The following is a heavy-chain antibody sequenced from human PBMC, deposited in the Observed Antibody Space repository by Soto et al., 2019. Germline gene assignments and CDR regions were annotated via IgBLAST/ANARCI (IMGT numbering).Heavy chain of an antibody. J-gene: IGHJ4*02. D-gene: IGHD3-16*01. V-gene: IGHV3-23*01. Sequence: GGSLRLSCAASGFTFTTYAMTWVRQAPGKGLEWVSAISNSGGYATSYADSVKGRFTISRDDSKNTLYLQMSGLRVEDAAVYYCAKWLHSALYYFDYWGQGTLVTVSS. CDR3: AKWLHSALYYFDY. CDR1: GFTFTTYA. CDR2: ISNSGGYAT.